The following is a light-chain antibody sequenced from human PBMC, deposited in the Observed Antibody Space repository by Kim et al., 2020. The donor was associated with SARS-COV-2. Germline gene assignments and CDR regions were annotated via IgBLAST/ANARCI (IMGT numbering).Light chain of an antibody. CDR1: KGISSF. CDR2: GAS. J-gene: IGKJ1*01. CDR3: QQFSYFPRT. Sequence: ASVGDRVTITCRASKGISSFLAWYQQRPGKAPKLLISGASTLQSGVPSRFSGSGSETEFTLTITSLQPEDCATYFCQQFSYFPRTFGQGTKVEIK. V-gene: IGKV1-9*01.